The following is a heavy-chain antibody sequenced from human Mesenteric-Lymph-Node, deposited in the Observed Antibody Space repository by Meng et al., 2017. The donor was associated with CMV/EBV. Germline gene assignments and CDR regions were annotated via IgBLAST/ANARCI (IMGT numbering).Heavy chain of an antibody. Sequence: SETLSLTCAVSGGSFSGYYWSWIRQAPGKGLEWIGYIYYSGSTNYNPSLKSRVTISVDTSKNQFSLRLSSVTAADTAVYYCARHTYYYDSSSYYLPDYWGQGTLVTVSS. D-gene: IGHD3-22*01. CDR1: GGSFSGYY. CDR3: ARHTYYYDSSSYYLPDY. V-gene: IGHV4-59*08. CDR2: IYYSGST. J-gene: IGHJ4*02.